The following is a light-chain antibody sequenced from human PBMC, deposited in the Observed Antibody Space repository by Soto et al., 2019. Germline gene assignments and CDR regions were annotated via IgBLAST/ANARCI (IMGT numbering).Light chain of an antibody. CDR3: SSYTNINTRASV. CDR1: IGDIGSYNR. Sequence: QCLLTQPACVSGSRGQSSTISCTGTIGDIGSYNRVSWYQQHPGKAPKLIIYEVTDRPSGVSNRFSGSKSGNTASLTISGLQAEEEAEYYCSSYTNINTRASVFGTGTKVTVL. CDR2: EVT. V-gene: IGLV2-14*01. J-gene: IGLJ1*01.